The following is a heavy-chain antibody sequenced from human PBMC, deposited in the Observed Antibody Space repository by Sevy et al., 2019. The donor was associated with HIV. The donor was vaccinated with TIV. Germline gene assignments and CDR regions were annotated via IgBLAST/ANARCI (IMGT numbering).Heavy chain of an antibody. V-gene: IGHV3-7*01. D-gene: IGHD6-25*01. Sequence: GGSLRLSCVASGFTFSSYWMSWVRQAPGMGLEWVANIKDDGSEEYYVDSVKGRFTISRDNAKKSLYFQMTSLSSEDTTVYYCASDPAAWDIWGHGTLVTVSS. CDR1: GFTFSSYW. J-gene: IGHJ3*02. CDR2: IKDDGSEE. CDR3: ASDPAAWDI.